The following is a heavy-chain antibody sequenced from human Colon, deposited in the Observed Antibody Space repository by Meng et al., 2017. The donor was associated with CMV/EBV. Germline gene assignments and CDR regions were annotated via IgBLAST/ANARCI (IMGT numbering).Heavy chain of an antibody. Sequence: GSLRLSCTVSGGSISSSSYYWGWIRQPPGKGLEWIGSLYYTGSTDYNPSLKSRVTISVDTSKNQFSLKLSSVTAADTAVYYCARERRYYGSRSPDNWGQGTLVTVSS. CDR1: GGSISSSSYY. D-gene: IGHD3-10*01. J-gene: IGHJ4*02. CDR3: ARERRYYGSRSPDN. CDR2: LYYTGST. V-gene: IGHV4-39*07.